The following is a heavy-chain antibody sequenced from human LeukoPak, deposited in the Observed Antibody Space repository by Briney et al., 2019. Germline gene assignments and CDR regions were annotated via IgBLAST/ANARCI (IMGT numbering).Heavy chain of an antibody. CDR2: ISGSGGST. CDR3: AKDRSIAAAGNDY. D-gene: IGHD6-13*01. J-gene: IGHJ4*02. CDR1: GFTFSSYG. Sequence: GGSLRLSCAASGFTFSSYGMSWVRQAPGKGLEWVSAISGSGGSTYYADSVKGRFTIPRDNSKNTLYLQMNSLRAEDTAVYYCAKDRSIAAAGNDYWGQGTLVTVSS. V-gene: IGHV3-23*01.